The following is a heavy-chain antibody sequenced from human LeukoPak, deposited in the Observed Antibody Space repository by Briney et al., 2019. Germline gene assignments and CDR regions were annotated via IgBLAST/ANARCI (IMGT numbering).Heavy chain of an antibody. CDR2: INPNSGGT. Sequence: GASVKVSCKASGYTFTGYYMHWVRQAPGQGLEWMGWINPNSGGTNYAQKFQGRVTMTRDKSISTAYLQWSSLKASDTAMYYCATSESQTKFDYWGQGTLVTASS. J-gene: IGHJ4*02. CDR1: GYTFTGYY. CDR3: ATSESQTKFDY. D-gene: IGHD3-10*01. V-gene: IGHV1-2*02.